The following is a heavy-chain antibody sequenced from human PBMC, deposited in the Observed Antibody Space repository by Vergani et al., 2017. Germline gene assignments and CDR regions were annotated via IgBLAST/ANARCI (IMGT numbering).Heavy chain of an antibody. D-gene: IGHD3-3*01. V-gene: IGHV4-31*03. Sequence: QVQLQESGPGLVKPSQTLSLTCTVSGGSISSGGYYWSWIRQHPGKGLEWIGYIYYSGSTYYNPSLKSRVTISIDTSKNQFSLKLSSVTAADTAVYYCARAIIRSGYPTWFDYWGQGTLVTVSS. CDR3: ARAIIRSGYPTWFDY. J-gene: IGHJ4*02. CDR2: IYYSGST. CDR1: GGSISSGGYY.